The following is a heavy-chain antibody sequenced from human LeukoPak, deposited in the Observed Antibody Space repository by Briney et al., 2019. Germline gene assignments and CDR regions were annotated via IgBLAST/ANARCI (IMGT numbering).Heavy chain of an antibody. CDR3: AKFIERQWLVQGYYFDY. CDR2: ISGSGGST. V-gene: IGHV3-23*01. Sequence: GGSLTLSCADSGRTFSSYAMCWFRQAPGKEIEWVSAISGSGGSTYYADSVKGRFTISRDNSKNTLYLQMNSLRAEDTAVYYGAKFIERQWLVQGYYFDYWGQGTLVTVSS. D-gene: IGHD6-19*01. CDR1: GRTFSSYA. J-gene: IGHJ4*02.